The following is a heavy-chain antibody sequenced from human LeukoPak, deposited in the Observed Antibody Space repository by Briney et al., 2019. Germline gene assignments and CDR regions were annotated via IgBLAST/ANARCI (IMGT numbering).Heavy chain of an antibody. D-gene: IGHD6-19*01. CDR1: GGSISSYY. Sequence: PSETLSLTCTVSGGSISSYYWGWIRQSAGKGLEWIGRIYISESTNYNPSLKSRVTMSVDTSKNQFSLKLSSVTAADTAVYYCAREILAVAGTYAFGIWGQGTMVTVSS. J-gene: IGHJ3*02. V-gene: IGHV4-4*07. CDR2: IYISEST. CDR3: AREILAVAGTYAFGI.